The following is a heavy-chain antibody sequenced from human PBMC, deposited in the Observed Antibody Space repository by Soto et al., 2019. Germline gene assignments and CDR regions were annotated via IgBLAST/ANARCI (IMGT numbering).Heavy chain of an antibody. Sequence: PSETLSLTCTVSGGSINNYYWSWIRQPAGKGLEWIGRIYSTGSTDYNPSLKTRVTMSGDTSNKQFSLRLISVTAEDTEVYYCVRDQLIRYSSAWSGPDPFDVWGQGTMVTVSS. V-gene: IGHV4-4*07. D-gene: IGHD6-19*01. J-gene: IGHJ3*01. CDR2: IYSTGST. CDR3: VRDQLIRYSSAWSGPDPFDV. CDR1: GGSINNYY.